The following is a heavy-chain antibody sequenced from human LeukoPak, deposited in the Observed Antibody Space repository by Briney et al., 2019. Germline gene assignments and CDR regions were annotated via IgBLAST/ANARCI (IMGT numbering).Heavy chain of an antibody. V-gene: IGHV3-7*01. Sequence: PGGSLRLSCAASGVTFSDYWMNWVRQAPGKGLEWVANINQDGSQKEYVDSVKGRFTISRDNAKNLLYLQMNSLRAEDTAVYYCARIMRHVGARDYWGQGTLVTVSS. CDR2: INQDGSQK. CDR1: GVTFSDYW. J-gene: IGHJ4*02. D-gene: IGHD3-10*02. CDR3: ARIMRHVGARDY.